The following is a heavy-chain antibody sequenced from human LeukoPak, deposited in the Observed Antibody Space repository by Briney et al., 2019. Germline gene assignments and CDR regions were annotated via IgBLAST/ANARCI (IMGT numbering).Heavy chain of an antibody. J-gene: IGHJ4*02. CDR3: AKEPVVPAAPLDY. V-gene: IGHV3-9*01. CDR2: ISWNSGSI. CDR1: GFTFDDYA. D-gene: IGHD2-2*01. Sequence: PGGSLRLSCAASGFTFDDYAMHWVRQAPGKGLEWVSGISWNSGSIGYADSVKGRFTISRDNAKNSLYLQMNSLRAEDTAVYYCAKEPVVPAAPLDYWGQGTLVTVSS.